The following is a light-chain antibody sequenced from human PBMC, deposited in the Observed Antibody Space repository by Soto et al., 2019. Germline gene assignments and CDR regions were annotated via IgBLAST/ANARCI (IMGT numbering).Light chain of an antibody. J-gene: IGLJ1*01. Sequence: ALTQPASVSGSPGQSITISCTGTTSDVGVYNYVSWYQQHPGKAPKLMIYEVSNRPSGVSNRFSGSKSGNTASLAISGLQAEDEADYYCSSSTTSSTFVFGTGTKVTVL. V-gene: IGLV2-14*01. CDR3: SSSTTSSTFV. CDR2: EVS. CDR1: TSDVGVYNY.